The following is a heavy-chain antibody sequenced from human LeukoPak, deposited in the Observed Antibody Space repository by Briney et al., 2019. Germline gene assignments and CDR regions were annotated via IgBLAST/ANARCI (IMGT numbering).Heavy chain of an antibody. Sequence: GGSLRLSCAASGFTFSSYGMSWVRQAPGKGLEWVSAISGSGGSTYYADSVKGRFTISRDNSKNTLYLQMNSLRAEDTAVYYCAKGSTGYSSSWWEDYWGQGTLVTVSS. V-gene: IGHV3-23*01. J-gene: IGHJ4*02. CDR2: ISGSGGST. D-gene: IGHD6-13*01. CDR1: GFTFSSYG. CDR3: AKGSTGYSSSWWEDY.